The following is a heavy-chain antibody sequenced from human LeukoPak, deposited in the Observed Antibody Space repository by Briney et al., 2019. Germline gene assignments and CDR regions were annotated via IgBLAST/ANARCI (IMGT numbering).Heavy chain of an antibody. V-gene: IGHV1-2*02. J-gene: IGHJ6*03. Sequence: ASVKVSCKASGYTFTGYYMHRVRQAPGQGLEWMGWINPNSGGTNYAQKFQGRVTMTRDTSISTAYMELSRLRSDDTAVYYCARGVSGIYYYYYMDVWGKGTTVTISS. D-gene: IGHD2-21*01. CDR2: INPNSGGT. CDR1: GYTFTGYY. CDR3: ARGVSGIYYYYYMDV.